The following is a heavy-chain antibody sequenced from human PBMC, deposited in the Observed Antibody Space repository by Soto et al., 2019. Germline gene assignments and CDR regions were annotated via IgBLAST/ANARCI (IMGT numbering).Heavy chain of an antibody. J-gene: IGHJ4*02. V-gene: IGHV3-30-3*01. Sequence: GGSLRLSCAASGFTFSSYAMHWVRQAPGKGLEWVAVISYDGSNKYYADSVKGRFTISRDNSKKTLYLQMNSLRPEDTALYYCAKDEYYYSRSGYYIFDSWGQGTLVTVS. CDR2: ISYDGSNK. CDR1: GFTFSSYA. CDR3: AKDEYYYSRSGYYIFDS. D-gene: IGHD3-22*01.